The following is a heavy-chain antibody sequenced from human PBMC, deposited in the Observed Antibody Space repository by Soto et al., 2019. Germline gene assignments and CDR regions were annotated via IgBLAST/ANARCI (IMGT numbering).Heavy chain of an antibody. V-gene: IGHV1-69*06. CDR2: IIPIFGTA. CDR3: ASYYDSGGAHHDFDY. Sequence: QVQLVQSGAEVKKPGSSVKVSCKASGGTFSSYAISWVRQAPGQGLEWMGGIIPIFGTANYAQKFQGRVTITANKPTSTAYLELSSLRSEDTAVYSCASYYDSGGAHHDFDYWGHGTLVTVSS. D-gene: IGHD3-22*01. CDR1: GGTFSSYA. J-gene: IGHJ4*01.